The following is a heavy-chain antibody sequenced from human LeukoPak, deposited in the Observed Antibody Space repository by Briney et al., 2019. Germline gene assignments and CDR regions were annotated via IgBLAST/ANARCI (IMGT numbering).Heavy chain of an antibody. D-gene: IGHD1-26*01. CDR2: IYYSVST. CDR3: ARHETGGSYPLKY. V-gene: IGHV4-59*08. J-gene: IGHJ4*02. Sequence: SETLSLTCTVSGGSISSYYWRWIRQPPGKGLEYIGHIYYSVSTNYNPSLKSRVIMSVDPSKNQFSLRLSSVTASDTAVYYCARHETGGSYPLKYWGQGTLVTVSS. CDR1: GGSISSYY.